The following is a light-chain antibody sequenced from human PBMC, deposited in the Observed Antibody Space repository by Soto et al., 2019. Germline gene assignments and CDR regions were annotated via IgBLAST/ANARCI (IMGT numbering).Light chain of an antibody. J-gene: IGKJ1*01. Sequence: DIQMTQSPSSLSASVGDRVTITCRASQTISTYLNWYQQRHGKAPKLLIYAASTLLSGVPLRFTGGGSGTDFTLTIDSLQPEDFATYYCQQSYSSPWTFGQGTKVEMK. V-gene: IGKV1-39*01. CDR2: AAS. CDR1: QTISTY. CDR3: QQSYSSPWT.